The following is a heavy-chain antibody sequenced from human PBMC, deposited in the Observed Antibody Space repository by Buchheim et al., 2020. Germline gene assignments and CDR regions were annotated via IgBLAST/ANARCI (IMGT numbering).Heavy chain of an antibody. CDR2: IYYSGST. D-gene: IGHD5-18*01. CDR1: GGSISGGYY. V-gene: IGHV4-31*03. Sequence: QVQLQESGPGLVKPSQTLSLTCTVSGGSISGGYYWNWIRQHPGKGLEWIGYIYYSGSTYYNPSLKSRVTISVDTSKNQFSLKLSSVTAADTAVYYCARSPVRGYSYGDFDYWGQGT. CDR3: ARSPVRGYSYGDFDY. J-gene: IGHJ4*02.